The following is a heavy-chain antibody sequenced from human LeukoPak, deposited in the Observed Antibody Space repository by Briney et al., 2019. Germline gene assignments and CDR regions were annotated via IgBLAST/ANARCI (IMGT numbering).Heavy chain of an antibody. Sequence: AGGSLRLSCAASGFTFSSYSMNWVRQAPGKGLKWVSSISSSSSYIYYADSVKGRFTISRDNAKNSLYLQMNSLRAEDTAVYYCASRIDVWGSYRYFDYWGQGTQVTGSP. CDR3: ASRIDVWGSYRYFDY. CDR1: GFTFSSYS. V-gene: IGHV3-21*04. CDR2: ISSSSSYI. D-gene: IGHD3-16*02. J-gene: IGHJ4*02.